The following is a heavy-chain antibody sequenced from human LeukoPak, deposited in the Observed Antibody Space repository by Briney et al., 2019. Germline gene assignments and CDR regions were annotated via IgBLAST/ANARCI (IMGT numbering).Heavy chain of an antibody. J-gene: IGHJ4*02. CDR2: IIPILGIA. CDR1: GGTFSSYA. CDR3: ARGKEYSHGPTGY. Sequence: ASVKVSCKASGGTFSSYAISWVRQAPGQELEWMGRIIPILGIANYAQNLQGRVTITADKSTSTAYMELSSLRSEETAVYYCARGKEYSHGPTGYWGQGTLVTVSS. D-gene: IGHD5-18*01. V-gene: IGHV1-69*04.